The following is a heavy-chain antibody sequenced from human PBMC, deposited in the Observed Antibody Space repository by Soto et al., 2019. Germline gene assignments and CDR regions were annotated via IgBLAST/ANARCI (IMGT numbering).Heavy chain of an antibody. D-gene: IGHD3-9*01. CDR2: INSDGSST. V-gene: IGHV3-74*01. J-gene: IGHJ6*02. CDR3: ARELHYYDILTGQLHPMAYYYGMDV. Sequence: PGKGLVWVSRINSDGSSTSYADSVKGRFTISRDNAKNTLYLQINSLRAEDTAVYYCARELHYYDILTGQLHPMAYYYGMDVWGQGTNVRVSS.